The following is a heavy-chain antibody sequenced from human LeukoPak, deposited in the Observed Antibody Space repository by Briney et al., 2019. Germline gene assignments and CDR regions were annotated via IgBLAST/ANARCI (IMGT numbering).Heavy chain of an antibody. Sequence: GGSLRLSCAASGFTFSSYAMHWVRQAPGKGLEWVAVISYDGSNKYYADSVKGRFTISRDNSKNTLYLQMNSLRAEDTAVYYCAKEDNWNYVLWFDPWGQGTLVTVSS. J-gene: IGHJ5*02. D-gene: IGHD1-7*01. CDR1: GFTFSSYA. V-gene: IGHV3-30-3*01. CDR3: AKEDNWNYVLWFDP. CDR2: ISYDGSNK.